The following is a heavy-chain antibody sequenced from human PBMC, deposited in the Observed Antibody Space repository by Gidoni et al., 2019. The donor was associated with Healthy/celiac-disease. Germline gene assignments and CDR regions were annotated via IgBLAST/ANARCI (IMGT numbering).Heavy chain of an antibody. CDR2: IWYDGSNK. J-gene: IGHJ4*02. V-gene: IGHV3-33*01. D-gene: IGHD3-10*01. CDR1: GFTFSSYG. Sequence: QVQLVESGGGVVQPGRSLRLSCAASGFTFSSYGMHWVRQAPGKGLERVAVIWYDGSNKYYADSVKGRFTISRDNSKNTLYLQMNSLRAEDTAVYYCARDLGGYGSGSSPFDYWGQGTLVTVSS. CDR3: ARDLGGYGSGSSPFDY.